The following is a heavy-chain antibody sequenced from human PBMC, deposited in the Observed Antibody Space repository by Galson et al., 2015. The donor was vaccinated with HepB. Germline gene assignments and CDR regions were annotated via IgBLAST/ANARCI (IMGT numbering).Heavy chain of an antibody. J-gene: IGHJ6*02. CDR3: ARDSTTMIVVVSHYVPDV. CDR2: IIPILGIA. D-gene: IGHD3-22*01. V-gene: IGHV1-69*04. CDR1: GGTFNSYA. Sequence: SVKVSCKASGGTFNSYAISWVRQAPGQGLEWMGRIIPILGIANYAQKFQGRVTITADKSTSTAYMELSSLRAEDTAVYYCARDSTTMIVVVSHYVPDVWGQGTTVTVSS.